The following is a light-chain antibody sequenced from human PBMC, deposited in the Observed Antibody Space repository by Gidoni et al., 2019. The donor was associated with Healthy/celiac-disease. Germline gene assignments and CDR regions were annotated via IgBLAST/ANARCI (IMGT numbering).Light chain of an antibody. CDR3: CSYAGSYTRV. CDR1: SSDVGGYNY. V-gene: IGLV2-11*01. CDR2: DVS. J-gene: IGLJ3*02. Sequence: QSALTQPRSVSGSPGLSVTISCTGTSSDVGGYNYVSLYPQHPGQAPKLMIYDVSKRPSGVPDRFSGSKSGNTASLTISGLQAEDEADYYCCSYAGSYTRVFGGGTKLTVL.